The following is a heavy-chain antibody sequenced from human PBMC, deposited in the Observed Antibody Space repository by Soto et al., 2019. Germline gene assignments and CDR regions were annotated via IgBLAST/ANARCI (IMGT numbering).Heavy chain of an antibody. V-gene: IGHV4-59*01. CDR2: VYNSGST. Sequence: SETLSLTCTVSGGSISSNYWTWIRQPPGKGLEWIGYVYNSGSTNYNPSLKSRVTISEDTSKSQFSLKVNSMTAADTAAYYCARYRREAVAGYTLDNWGQGMLVTVSS. J-gene: IGHJ4*02. CDR3: ARYRREAVAGYTLDN. CDR1: GGSISSNY. D-gene: IGHD6-13*01.